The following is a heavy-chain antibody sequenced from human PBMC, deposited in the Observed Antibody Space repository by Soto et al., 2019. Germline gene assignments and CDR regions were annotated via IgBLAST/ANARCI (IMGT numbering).Heavy chain of an antibody. Sequence: ASVKVSCKASGFSFSDYFMHWVRQAPGQGLEWMGIISPSGDRTDYAQKFQGIFTITRDTSTSTVYMDLSSLRYEDTAVYYCAKGRVGAGGMDVWGQGTTVTVSS. D-gene: IGHD1-26*01. J-gene: IGHJ6*02. CDR3: AKGRVGAGGMDV. V-gene: IGHV1-46*01. CDR1: GFSFSDYF. CDR2: ISPSGDRT.